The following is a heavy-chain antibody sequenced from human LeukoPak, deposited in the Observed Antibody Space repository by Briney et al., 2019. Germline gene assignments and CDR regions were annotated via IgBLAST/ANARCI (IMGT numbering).Heavy chain of an antibody. CDR3: ARDSDIYYFDY. J-gene: IGHJ4*02. CDR1: GFTFSSYE. Sequence: PGGSLRVSCAASGFTFSSYEMNWVRQAPGKGLEWVSYISSSGSTIYYADSVKGRFTISRDNAKNSLYLQMNSLRAEATAVYYCARDSDIYYFDYWGQGTLVTVSS. V-gene: IGHV3-48*03. D-gene: IGHD2-15*01. CDR2: ISSSGSTI.